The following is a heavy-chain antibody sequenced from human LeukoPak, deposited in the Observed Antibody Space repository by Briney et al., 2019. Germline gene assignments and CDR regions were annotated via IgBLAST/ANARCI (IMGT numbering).Heavy chain of an antibody. Sequence: SETLSLTCTVSGYSISSGYYWGWIRQPPGKGLEWIGSIYHSGSTYYNPSLKSRVTISVDTSKNLFSLELSSVTAADTAVYYCARVYSYGAFDIWGQGTMVTVSS. D-gene: IGHD5-18*01. CDR3: ARVYSYGAFDI. J-gene: IGHJ3*02. V-gene: IGHV4-38-2*02. CDR2: IYHSGST. CDR1: GYSISSGYY.